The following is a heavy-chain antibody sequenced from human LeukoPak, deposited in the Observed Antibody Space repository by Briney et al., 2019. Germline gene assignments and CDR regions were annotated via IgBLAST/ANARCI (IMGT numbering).Heavy chain of an antibody. CDR2: MNQDGSHI. CDR3: ARDLVTTIVVPYDF. D-gene: IGHD3-22*01. Sequence: GGSLRLSCAASGFTFSSYAMSWVRQAPGKGLEWVANMNQDGSHIYYVDSVKGRFTISRDNAKNSLYLQLDSLRAEDTAVYYCARDLVTTIVVPYDFWGQGTLVTVSS. J-gene: IGHJ4*02. CDR1: GFTFSSYA. V-gene: IGHV3-7*01.